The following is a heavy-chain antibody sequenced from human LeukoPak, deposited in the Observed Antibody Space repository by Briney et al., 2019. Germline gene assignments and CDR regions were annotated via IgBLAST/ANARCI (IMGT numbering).Heavy chain of an antibody. J-gene: IGHJ4*02. D-gene: IGHD2-21*02. CDR3: ARASCGGDCYPSDY. CDR2: IWYDGSNK. V-gene: IGHV3-33*01. Sequence: GGSLGLSCAASGFTFSSYGMHWVRQAPGKGLEWVAVIWYDGSNKYYADSVKGRFTISRDNSKNTLYLQMNSLRAEDTAVYYCARASCGGDCYPSDYWGQGTLVTVSS. CDR1: GFTFSSYG.